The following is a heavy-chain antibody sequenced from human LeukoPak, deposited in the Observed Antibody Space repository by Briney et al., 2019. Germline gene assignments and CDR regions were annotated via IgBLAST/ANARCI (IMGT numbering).Heavy chain of an antibody. Sequence: GGSLRLSCVASGFPFSSYWMTWVRQAPGKGLEWVAIIKQDGSKKSYVDSVKGRFTISRDNAKNSLYLQMNSLRAEDTAIYYCTRVGYIDEGIDYWGQGTLVTVSS. CDR3: TRVGYIDEGIDY. CDR1: GFPFSSYW. CDR2: IKQDGSKK. V-gene: IGHV3-7*04. D-gene: IGHD5-24*01. J-gene: IGHJ4*02.